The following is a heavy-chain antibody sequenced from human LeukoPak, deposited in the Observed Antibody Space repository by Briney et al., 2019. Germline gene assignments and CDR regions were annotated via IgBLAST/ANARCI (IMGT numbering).Heavy chain of an antibody. V-gene: IGHV7-4-1*02. J-gene: IGHJ4*02. D-gene: IGHD3-22*01. CDR3: ARGSDYYDSSGYPDC. CDR2: INTNTGDP. CDR1: GYTFTSYA. Sequence: ASVKVSCKASGYTFTSYAMNWVRQAPGQGLEWMGWINTNTGDPTYAQGFTGRFVFSLDTSVSTAYLQISSLKAEDTAVYYCARGSDYYDSSGYPDCWGQGTLVTVSS.